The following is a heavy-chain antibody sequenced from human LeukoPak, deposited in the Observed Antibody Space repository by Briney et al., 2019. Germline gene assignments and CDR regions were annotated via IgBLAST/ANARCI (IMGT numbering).Heavy chain of an antibody. J-gene: IGHJ5*02. CDR2: IIPIFGTA. CDR1: GGTFSSYA. D-gene: IGHD5-18*01. V-gene: IGHV1-69*13. Sequence: SVKVSCKASGGTFSSYAISWVRQAPGQGLEWMGGIIPIFGTANYAQKFQGRVTITADESTSTAYMELSSLRSEDTAVYYCARGGRRGAVDTAMVTPWGQGTLVIVSS. CDR3: ARGGRRGAVDTAMVTP.